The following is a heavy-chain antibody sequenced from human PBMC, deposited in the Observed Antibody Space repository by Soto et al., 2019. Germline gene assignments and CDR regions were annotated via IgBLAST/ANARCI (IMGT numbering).Heavy chain of an antibody. CDR2: TYYRTKWYN. J-gene: IGHJ2*01. CDR1: GDSVSSATAT. V-gene: IGHV6-1*01. D-gene: IGHD6-19*01. CDR3: ARDSSGFHWYFDL. Sequence: SQTLSLTCAISGDSVSSATATWSWIRQYQSRGLEWLGRTYYRTKWYNDYAVSVKSRIAINPDTSKNQLSLQLSSVNPENTAVYFCARDSSGFHWYFDLWGRGTLVTVCS.